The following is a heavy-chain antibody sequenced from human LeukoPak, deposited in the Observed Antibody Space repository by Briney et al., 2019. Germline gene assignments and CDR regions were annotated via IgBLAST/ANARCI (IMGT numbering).Heavy chain of an antibody. CDR1: GDSFTSYY. Sequence: ASVKVSCKASGDSFTSYYMHWVRQAPGQGLEWMGIINPSGGSTSYAQKFQGRVTMTRDMSTSTVYMELSNLRSEDTAVYYCVGGRHYYDSSDYYYEGDGFDIWGQGTMVTVSS. D-gene: IGHD3-22*01. V-gene: IGHV1-46*01. CDR2: INPSGGST. J-gene: IGHJ3*02. CDR3: VGGRHYYDSSDYYYEGDGFDI.